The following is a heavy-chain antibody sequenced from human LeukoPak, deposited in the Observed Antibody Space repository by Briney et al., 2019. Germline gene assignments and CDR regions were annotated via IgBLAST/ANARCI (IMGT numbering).Heavy chain of an antibody. CDR2: INPNSGGT. J-gene: IGHJ4*02. D-gene: IGHD3-22*01. Sequence: ASVKVSCKASGYTFTDYYMNWVRQAPGQGLEWMGWINPNSGGTNYAQKFQGRVTMTRDTSISTAYMELSRLRSDDTAVYYCAAYYYDSSGSDYWGQGTLVTVSS. V-gene: IGHV1-2*02. CDR3: AAYYYDSSGSDY. CDR1: GYTFTDYY.